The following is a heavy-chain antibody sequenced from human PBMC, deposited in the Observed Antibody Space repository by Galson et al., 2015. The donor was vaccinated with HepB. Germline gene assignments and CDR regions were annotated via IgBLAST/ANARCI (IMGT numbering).Heavy chain of an antibody. J-gene: IGHJ1*01. CDR3: ARDLVVVPAAPEYFQH. D-gene: IGHD2-2*01. V-gene: IGHV1-2*06. CDR1: GYTFTGYY. Sequence: VKVSCKASGYTFTGYYMHWVRQAPGQGLEWMGRINPNSGGTNYAQKFQGRVTMTRDASTSTVYMELSSLRSEDTAVYYCARDLVVVPAAPEYFQHWGQGTLVTVSS. CDR2: INPNSGGT.